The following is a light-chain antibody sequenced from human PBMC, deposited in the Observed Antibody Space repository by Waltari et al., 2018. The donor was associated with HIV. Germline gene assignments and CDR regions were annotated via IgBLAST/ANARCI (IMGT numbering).Light chain of an antibody. J-gene: IGLJ3*02. CDR3: CSYAGTYTWV. Sequence: HSALTQPRSVSGSPGQSVTISCTGTSSDVGDYNYVSWYQQHPGKAPKLLIFDITKRPAGVPDRLSGSKSGNPASLTISGLHLEDEANYYCCSYAGTYTWVFGGGTTLTVL. CDR1: SSDVGDYNY. V-gene: IGLV2-11*01. CDR2: DIT.